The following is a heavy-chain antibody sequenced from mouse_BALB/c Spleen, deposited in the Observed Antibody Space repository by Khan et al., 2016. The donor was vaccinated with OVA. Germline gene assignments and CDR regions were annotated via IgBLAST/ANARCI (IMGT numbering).Heavy chain of an antibody. Sequence: QMQLEESGPGLVAPSQSLSITCTISGFSLTNYGVHWVRQPPGKGLEWLLVIWSDGSTTYNSALKSRLTISKDNSKSQVFLKMNSLQTDDTAMYFCARQPYYHYNIMDYWGQGTSVTVSS. D-gene: IGHD2-10*01. CDR1: GFSLTNYG. CDR2: IWSDGST. J-gene: IGHJ4*01. CDR3: ARQPYYHYNIMDY. V-gene: IGHV2-6-1*01.